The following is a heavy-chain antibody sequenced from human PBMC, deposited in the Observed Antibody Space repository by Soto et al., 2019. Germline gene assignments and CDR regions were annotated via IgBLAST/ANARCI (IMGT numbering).Heavy chain of an antibody. V-gene: IGHV3-23*01. J-gene: IGHJ4*02. CDR3: AKDSGTDYDSSGYGYFDY. CDR2: ISGSGGST. Sequence: PCVLLRLSWAASGVTFVSYAISWVRQAPGKGLEWVSAISGSGGSTYYADSVKGRFTISRDNSKNTLYLQMNSLRAEDTAVYYCAKDSGTDYDSSGYGYFDYWGQGTLVTVSS. D-gene: IGHD3-22*01. CDR1: GVTFVSYA.